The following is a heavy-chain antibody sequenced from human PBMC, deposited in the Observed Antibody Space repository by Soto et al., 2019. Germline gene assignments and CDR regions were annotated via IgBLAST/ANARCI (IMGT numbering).Heavy chain of an antibody. D-gene: IGHD5-18*01. CDR1: GFTFSSYA. V-gene: IGHV3-30-3*01. J-gene: IGHJ6*02. Sequence: GGSLRLSCAASGFTFSSYAMHWVRQAPGKGLEWVAVISYDGSNKYYADSVKGRFTISRDNSKNTLYLQMNSLRAEDTAVYYCARMDTAMAPLSFTYYYYGMDVWGQGTTVTVSS. CDR3: ARMDTAMAPLSFTYYYYGMDV. CDR2: ISYDGSNK.